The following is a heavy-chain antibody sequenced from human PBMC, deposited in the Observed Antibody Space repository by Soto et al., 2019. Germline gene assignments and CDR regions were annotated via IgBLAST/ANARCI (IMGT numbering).Heavy chain of an antibody. V-gene: IGHV1-2*02. J-gene: IGHJ6*02. CDR1: GYTFTGYY. D-gene: IGHD2-2*01. CDR2: INPETGGT. Sequence: QVQLVQSGADVKTPGASVRVSCKASGYTFTGYYVHWVREATGQGLEWMGWINPETGGTSYAQKFQGRVTLSRDTSINTASLELSRLRFDDAAVYFCARERYQVISDGMDVWVQGITVTVSS. CDR3: ARERYQVISDGMDV.